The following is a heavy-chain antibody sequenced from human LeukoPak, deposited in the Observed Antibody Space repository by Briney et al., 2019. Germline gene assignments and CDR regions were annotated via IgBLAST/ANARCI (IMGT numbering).Heavy chain of an antibody. CDR3: ARERGIVVPAATDY. J-gene: IGHJ4*02. Sequence: ASVKVSCTASGYTFTSYGISWVRQAPGQGLEWMGWISAYNGNTNYAQKLQGRVTMTTDTSTSTAYMELRSLRSDDTAVYYCARERGIVVPAATDYWGQGTLVTVSS. CDR1: GYTFTSYG. D-gene: IGHD2-2*01. CDR2: ISAYNGNT. V-gene: IGHV1-18*01.